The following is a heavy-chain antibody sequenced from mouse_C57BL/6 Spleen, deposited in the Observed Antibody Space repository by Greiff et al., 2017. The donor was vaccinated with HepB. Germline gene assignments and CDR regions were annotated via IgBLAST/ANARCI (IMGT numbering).Heavy chain of an antibody. CDR3: ARGAYDYPSAY. D-gene: IGHD2-4*01. CDR1: GYSITSGYY. Sequence: EVQLQESGPGLVKPSQSLSLTCSVTGYSITSGYYWNWIRQFPGNKLEWMGYISYDGSNNYNPSLKNRISITRDTSKNQFFLKLNSVTTEDTATYYCARGAYDYPSAYWGQGTLVTVSA. CDR2: ISYDGSN. V-gene: IGHV3-6*01. J-gene: IGHJ3*01.